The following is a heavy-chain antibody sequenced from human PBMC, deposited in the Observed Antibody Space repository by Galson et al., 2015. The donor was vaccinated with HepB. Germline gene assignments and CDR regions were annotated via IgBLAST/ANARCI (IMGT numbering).Heavy chain of an antibody. J-gene: IGHJ3*01. CDR1: GGSFRGYH. CDR2: VSHSGTT. V-gene: IGHV4-34*01. Sequence: SETLSLTCGVSGGSFRGYHWSWIRQSPGKGLEWIGEVSHSGTTNDNPSLKSRVTISVDTSKNHFSLKLNSVTAADTAVYYCARSDDFGDYGNAFDLWGQGTMVTVSS. CDR3: ARSDDFGDYGNAFDL. D-gene: IGHD4-17*01.